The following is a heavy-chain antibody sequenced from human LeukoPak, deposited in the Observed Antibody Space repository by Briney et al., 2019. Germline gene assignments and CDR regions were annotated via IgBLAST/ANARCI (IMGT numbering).Heavy chain of an antibody. CDR1: GYTFTSYA. Sequence: GASVKVSCKASGYTFTSYAMNWVRQAPGQGLEWMGWINTNTGNPTYAQGFTGRFVFSLDTSVSTAYLQISSLKAEDTAVYYCARRGNRSGWYGRPAPDAFDIWGQGTMVTVSS. J-gene: IGHJ3*02. CDR3: ARRGNRSGWYGRPAPDAFDI. CDR2: INTNTGNP. D-gene: IGHD6-19*01. V-gene: IGHV7-4-1*02.